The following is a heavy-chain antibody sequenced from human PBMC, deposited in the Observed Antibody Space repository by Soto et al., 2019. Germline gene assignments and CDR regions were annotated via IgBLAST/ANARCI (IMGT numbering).Heavy chain of an antibody. D-gene: IGHD2-2*01. CDR3: ARDEVPAANWLDR. J-gene: IGHJ5*02. CDR2: ISGYNGNT. V-gene: IGHV1-18*01. CDR1: GYIFINYG. Sequence: AAVKVSCKASGYIFINYGITWVRQAPGQGLEWMGWISGYNGNTKYADKLQGRVTMTTDTSTTTAYMELRSLRSDDTAVYYCARDEVPAANWLDRWGQGTLVTVSS.